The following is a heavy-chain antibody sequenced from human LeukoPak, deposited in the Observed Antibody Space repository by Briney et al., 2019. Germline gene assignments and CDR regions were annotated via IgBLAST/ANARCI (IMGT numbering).Heavy chain of an antibody. CDR1: GGSVTSSTYY. D-gene: IGHD3-10*01. V-gene: IGHV4-39*01. Sequence: SETLSLTCTVSGGSVTSSTYYWAWIRQPPGKGLEWIGSAPYSGYTYYNPSLKSRVTISVDTSKNQFSLKLSFVTAADTAVYYCGGVVRVSNWFDPWGQGTLVTVSS. CDR2: APYSGYT. J-gene: IGHJ5*02. CDR3: GGVVRVSNWFDP.